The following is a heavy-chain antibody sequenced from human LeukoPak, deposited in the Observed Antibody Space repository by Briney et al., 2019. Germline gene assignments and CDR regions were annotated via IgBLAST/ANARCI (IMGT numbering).Heavy chain of an antibody. CDR3: ATYGSGSYYRKVFDY. J-gene: IGHJ4*02. CDR1: GFTLSSYA. V-gene: IGHV3-23*01. Sequence: HPGGSLRLSCAASGFTLSSYAMSWVRQAPGKGLEWVSGTTTSGVTTYYADSVKGRLTISRDNSKSTLYLQMNSLRAEDTAVYYCATYGSGSYYRKVFDYWGQGTLVTVSS. CDR2: TTTSGVTT. D-gene: IGHD3-10*01.